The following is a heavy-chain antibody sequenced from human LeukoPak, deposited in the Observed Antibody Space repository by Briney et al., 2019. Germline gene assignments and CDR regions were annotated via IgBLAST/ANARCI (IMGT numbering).Heavy chain of an antibody. CDR3: AKSPVGSTFGQNPYYYFFDS. V-gene: IGHV3-23*01. CDR1: GFTFTSYA. Sequence: GGSLRLSCAGSGFTFTSYALSWVRQAPGKGLEGVSKFSSSATSTYYADSVKGRFTISRDNSKNTLYLQLNSLRGDDTAFFYCAKSPVGSTFGQNPYYYFFDSWGQGPLVTVSS. D-gene: IGHD1-26*01. CDR2: FSSSATST. J-gene: IGHJ4*02.